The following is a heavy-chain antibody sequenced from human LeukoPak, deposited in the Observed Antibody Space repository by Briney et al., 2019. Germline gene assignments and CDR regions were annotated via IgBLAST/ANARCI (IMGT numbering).Heavy chain of an antibody. V-gene: IGHV1-69*04. CDR2: IIPILGIA. J-gene: IGHJ4*02. Sequence: SVKVSCKASGGTFSSYAISWVRQAPGQGFEWMGRIIPILGIANYAQKFQGRVTITADKSTSTAYMELSSLRSEDTAVYYCARRRIVGATTYYFDYWGQGTLVTVSS. CDR3: ARRRIVGATTYYFDY. D-gene: IGHD1-26*01. CDR1: GGTFSSYA.